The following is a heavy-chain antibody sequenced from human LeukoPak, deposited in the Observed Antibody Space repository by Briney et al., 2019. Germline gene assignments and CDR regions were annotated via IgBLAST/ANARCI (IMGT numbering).Heavy chain of an antibody. J-gene: IGHJ6*02. V-gene: IGHV3-33*01. Sequence: PGRSLRLSCAASGFTFSSYGMHWVSQAPGKGLEWVAVIWYDGSNKYYADSVKGRFTISRDNSKNTLYPQMNSLRAEDTAVYYCARGGFEQLVFDYHYGMDVWGQGTTVTVSS. CDR2: IWYDGSNK. CDR1: GFTFSSYG. D-gene: IGHD6-6*01. CDR3: ARGGFEQLVFDYHYGMDV.